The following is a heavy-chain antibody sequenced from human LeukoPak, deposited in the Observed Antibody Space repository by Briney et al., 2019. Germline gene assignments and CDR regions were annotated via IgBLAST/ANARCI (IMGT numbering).Heavy chain of an antibody. J-gene: IGHJ5*02. Sequence: PSETLSLTCTVSGGSISSYYWSWIRQPPGKGLEWIGYIYYSGSTNYKPSLKRRVTISVDTSKNQFSLKLSSVTAADTAVYYCARDLYCSGGSCYSESWFDPWGQGTLVTVSS. V-gene: IGHV4-59*12. CDR2: IYYSGST. CDR1: GGSISSYY. CDR3: ARDLYCSGGSCYSESWFDP. D-gene: IGHD2-15*01.